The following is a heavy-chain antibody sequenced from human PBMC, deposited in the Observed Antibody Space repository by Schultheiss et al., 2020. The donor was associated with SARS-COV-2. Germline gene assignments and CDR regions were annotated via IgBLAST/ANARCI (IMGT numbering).Heavy chain of an antibody. V-gene: IGHV3-33*01. D-gene: IGHD3-3*01. J-gene: IGHJ4*02. Sequence: GGSLRLSCAASGFTFSSYGMHWVRQAPGKGLEWVAVIWYDGSNKYYADSVKGRFTISRDNSKNTLYLQMNSLRAEDTAVYYCARAGYDFWSGYYDPFDYWGQGTLVTVSS. CDR3: ARAGYDFWSGYYDPFDY. CDR2: IWYDGSNK. CDR1: GFTFSSYG.